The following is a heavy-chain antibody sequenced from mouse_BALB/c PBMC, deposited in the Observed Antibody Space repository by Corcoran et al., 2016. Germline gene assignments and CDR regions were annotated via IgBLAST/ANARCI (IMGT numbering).Heavy chain of an antibody. J-gene: IGHJ4*01. Sequence: EVQLQQSGPELVKPGASVKMSCKASGYTFTSYVMHWVKQKPGQGLEWIGDINPYNDGTKYNEKFKGKATLTSDNSSSTAYMELSSLTSEDSAVYYGARLYPGIAMDYWGQGTSVTVSS. CDR3: ARLYPGIAMDY. CDR2: INPYNDGT. CDR1: GYTFTSYV. V-gene: IGHV1S136*01.